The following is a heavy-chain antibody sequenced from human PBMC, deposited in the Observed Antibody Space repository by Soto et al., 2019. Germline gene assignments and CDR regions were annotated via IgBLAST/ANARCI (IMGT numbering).Heavy chain of an antibody. Sequence: QVQLQESGSGLVKPSGTLSLTCAVSGASISSDNWWNWVRQPPGQGLEWIGEVHRSGSTNYDPSLKSRVTISIDMSKNQCSLTLTSVTAADTAMYYCARNGVYSLGSWGQGTLVTVSS. CDR1: GASISSDNW. CDR2: VHRSGST. J-gene: IGHJ5*02. V-gene: IGHV4-4*02. CDR3: ARNGVYSLGS. D-gene: IGHD4-17*01.